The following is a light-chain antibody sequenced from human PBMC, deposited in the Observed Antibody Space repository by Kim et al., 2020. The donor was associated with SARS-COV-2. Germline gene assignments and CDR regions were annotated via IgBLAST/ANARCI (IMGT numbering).Light chain of an antibody. Sequence: GQMVTISCSGSSSNIGTNTVNWYLQLPGMAPKLLIYSNSQRPSGVPDRFSGSKSGTSGFLAISGLQGEDEADYYCAAWDDRQDGVIFGGGTQLTVL. CDR3: AAWDDRQDGVI. CDR2: SNS. CDR1: SSNIGTNT. V-gene: IGLV1-44*01. J-gene: IGLJ2*01.